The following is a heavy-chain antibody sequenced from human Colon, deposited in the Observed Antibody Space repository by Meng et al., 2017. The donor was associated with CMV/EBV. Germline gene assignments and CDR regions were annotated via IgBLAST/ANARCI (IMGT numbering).Heavy chain of an antibody. V-gene: IGHV1-2*02. CDR1: SASFTGYA. CDR3: ERGGEMATPFDY. CDR2: INPNSGGT. D-gene: IGHD5-24*01. J-gene: IGHJ4*02. Sequence: TASSASFTGYALHWVRQAPGQGLEWMGWINPNSGGTSYAQKFQGRVTMTRDTSISTAYMELSRLRSDDTEVYYCERGGEMATPFDYWGQGTLVTVSS.